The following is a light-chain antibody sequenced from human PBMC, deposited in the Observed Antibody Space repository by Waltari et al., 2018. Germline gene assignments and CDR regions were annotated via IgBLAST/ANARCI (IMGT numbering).Light chain of an antibody. J-gene: IGKJ1*01. Sequence: EVVLTQSPGTLSLSPGERATLSCRASQSVSKYLAWYQQRPGQAPRLLIYAASTRATGIPDRFSGSGSGTDVSLTISRLEPEDFAVYKCQSHERLPATFGQGTKVEIK. CDR1: QSVSKY. CDR3: QSHERLPAT. V-gene: IGKV3-20*01. CDR2: AAS.